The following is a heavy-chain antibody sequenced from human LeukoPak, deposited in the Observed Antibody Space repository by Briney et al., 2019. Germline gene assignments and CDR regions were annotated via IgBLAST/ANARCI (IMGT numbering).Heavy chain of an antibody. J-gene: IGHJ6*02. CDR3: ARDRSVLRFLEWLLSYMDV. D-gene: IGHD3-3*01. CDR1: GFTFSSYS. CDR2: ISSSSSYI. V-gene: IGHV3-21*01. Sequence: GGSLRLSCAASGFTFSSYSMNWVRQAPGKGLEWVSSISSSSSYIYYADSVKGRFTISRDNAKNSLYLQVNSLRAEDTAVYYCARDRSVLRFLEWLLSYMDVWGQGTTVTVSS.